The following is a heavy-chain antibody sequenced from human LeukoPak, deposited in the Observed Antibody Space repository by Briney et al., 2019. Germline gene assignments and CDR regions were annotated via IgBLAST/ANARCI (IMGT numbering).Heavy chain of an antibody. CDR3: APIPESRGWPLGAFDL. CDR1: GYSFTSYW. J-gene: IGHJ3*01. CDR2: IYPGDSDT. V-gene: IGHV5-51*01. Sequence: GESLKISGKGSGYSFTSYWIGWVRQMPGKGLEWMGIIYPGDSDTRYSPSFQGQVTISADKSISTAYLQWSSLKASETAMYYCAPIPESRGWPLGAFDLWRQGPMVPLSS. D-gene: IGHD6-19*01.